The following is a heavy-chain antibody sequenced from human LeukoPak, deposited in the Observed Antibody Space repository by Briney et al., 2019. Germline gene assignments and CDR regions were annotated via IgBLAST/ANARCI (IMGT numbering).Heavy chain of an antibody. Sequence: ASVKVSCKASGYTFTSYYMHWVRQAPGQGLEWMGIINPSGGSTSYAQKFQGRVTMARDTSTSTVYMELSSLRSEDTAVYNCARDPPYSSVARRFDYWGQGTLVTVSS. CDR3: ARDPPYSSVARRFDY. CDR1: GYTFTSYY. V-gene: IGHV1-46*01. CDR2: INPSGGST. J-gene: IGHJ4*02. D-gene: IGHD6-19*01.